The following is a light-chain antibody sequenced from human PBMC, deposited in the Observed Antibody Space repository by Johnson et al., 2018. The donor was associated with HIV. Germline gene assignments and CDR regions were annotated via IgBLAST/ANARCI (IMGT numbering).Light chain of an antibody. CDR2: DNN. Sequence: VLTQPPSVSAAAGQKVTISCSGSSSNIGNNYVAWYQRGGSPKLLIYDNNQRPSGVPDRFSGSKSGTSASLAISGLQSEDEADYYCAAWDDSLNGFYVFGTGTKVTV. V-gene: IGLV1-44*01. CDR1: SSNIGNNY. J-gene: IGLJ1*01. CDR3: AAWDDSLNGFYV.